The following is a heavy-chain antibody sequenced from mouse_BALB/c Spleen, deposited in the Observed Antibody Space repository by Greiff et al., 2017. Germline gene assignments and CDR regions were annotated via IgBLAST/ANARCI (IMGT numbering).Heavy chain of an antibody. J-gene: IGHJ3*01. CDR2: INSNGGST. V-gene: IGHV5-6-2*01. D-gene: IGHD2-2*01. CDR1: GFTFSSYY. CDR3: ARHEGGYPAWFAY. Sequence: EVQLVESGGGLVKLGGSLKLSCAASGFTFSSYYMSWVRQTPEKRLELVAAINSNGGSTYYPDTVKGRFTISRDNAKNTLYLQMSSLKSEDTALYYCARHEGGYPAWFAYWGQGTLVTVSA.